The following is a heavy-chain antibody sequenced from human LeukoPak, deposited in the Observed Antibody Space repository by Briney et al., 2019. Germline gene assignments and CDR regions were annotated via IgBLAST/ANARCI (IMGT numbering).Heavy chain of an antibody. Sequence: SETLSLTCTVSGGSISSGSYYWGWIRQPPGKGLEWIGSIYYSGSSYYNPSLKSRVTISVDTSKNQFFLKLSSVTAADTAVYYCARRAHNSVYFDYWGQGTLVTVSS. D-gene: IGHD5-24*01. V-gene: IGHV4-39*01. CDR3: ARRAHNSVYFDY. CDR2: IYYSGSS. CDR1: GGSISSGSYY. J-gene: IGHJ4*02.